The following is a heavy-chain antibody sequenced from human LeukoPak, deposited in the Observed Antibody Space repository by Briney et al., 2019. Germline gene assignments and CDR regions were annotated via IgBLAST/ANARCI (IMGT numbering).Heavy chain of an antibody. V-gene: IGHV3-7*03. Sequence: PGGSLRLSCAASGFTISTYWMSWVRQAPGKGLEWVANIKQDGSERYYVDSVKGRFTISRDNAKNSLYLQMNSLRAEDTAVYFCARDGNYDYVWGSKGDAFDIWGLGTMVTVSS. D-gene: IGHD3-16*01. CDR3: ARDGNYDYVWGSKGDAFDI. CDR2: IKQDGSER. J-gene: IGHJ3*02. CDR1: GFTISTYW.